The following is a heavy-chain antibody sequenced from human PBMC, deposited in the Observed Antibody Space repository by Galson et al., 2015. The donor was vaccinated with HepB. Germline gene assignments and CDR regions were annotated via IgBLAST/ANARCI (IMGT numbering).Heavy chain of an antibody. CDR3: ARTFYFDY. CDR1: EFILSMYW. D-gene: IGHD3-16*01. J-gene: IGHJ4*02. CDR2: IKEDGSEK. Sequence: SLRLSCAASEFILSMYWMNWVRQAPGKGLEWVANIKEDGSEKNYVDSVKGRFTISRDNAKNSLYLQMHSLRVEDTAVYYCARTFYFDYWGQGTLVTVSS. V-gene: IGHV3-7*04.